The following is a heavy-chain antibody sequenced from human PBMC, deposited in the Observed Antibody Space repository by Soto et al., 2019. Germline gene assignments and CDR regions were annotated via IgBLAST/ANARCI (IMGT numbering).Heavy chain of an antibody. Sequence: GSLRLSCAASGFGFSSYWMHWVRQAPGKGLVWVSRTNNDGSATTYADSVRGRFTSFRDNAKNTLFLQMTSLGVEDTAVYYCAREMATISLGAFDIWGEGTMVTVSS. V-gene: IGHV3-74*01. CDR1: GFGFSSYW. J-gene: IGHJ3*02. CDR3: AREMATISLGAFDI. D-gene: IGHD5-12*01. CDR2: TNNDGSAT.